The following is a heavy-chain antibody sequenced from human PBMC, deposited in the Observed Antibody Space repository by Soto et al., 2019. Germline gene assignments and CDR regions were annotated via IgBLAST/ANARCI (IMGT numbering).Heavy chain of an antibody. D-gene: IGHD2-2*01. V-gene: IGHV4-39*01. CDR1: GGSISSSSYY. CDR3: ARRLPARGWWELADAFDI. J-gene: IGHJ3*02. CDR2: IYYSGST. Sequence: QLQLQESGPGLVKPSETLSLTCTVSGGSISSSSYYWGWIRQPPGKGLEWIGSIYYSGSTYYNPSLKSRVTISVDTSKTQFSLKLSSVTAADTAVYYCARRLPARGWWELADAFDIWGQGTMVTVSS.